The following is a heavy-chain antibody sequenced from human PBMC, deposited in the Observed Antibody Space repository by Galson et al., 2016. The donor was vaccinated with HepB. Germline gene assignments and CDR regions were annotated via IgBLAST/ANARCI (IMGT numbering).Heavy chain of an antibody. CDR3: TRTLSSSWYNWFDP. CDR1: GFTFSGSA. D-gene: IGHD6-13*01. V-gene: IGHV3-73*01. Sequence: SLRLSCAASGFTFSGSAMHWVRQASGKGLEWVGRIRSKANSYATAYAASVKGRFTISRDDSKNTAYLQMNSLKTEDTAVYYCTRTLSSSWYNWFDPLGQGTLVTVSS. CDR2: IRSKANSYAT. J-gene: IGHJ5*02.